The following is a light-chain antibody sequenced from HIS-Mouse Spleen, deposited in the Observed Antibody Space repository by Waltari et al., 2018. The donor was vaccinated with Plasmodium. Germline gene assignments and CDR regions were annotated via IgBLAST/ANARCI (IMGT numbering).Light chain of an antibody. J-gene: IGKJ3*01. Sequence: EIVMTQSPAPLSVSPGERATPSCRASQSVSRNLAWYQQKPGQAPRLPLYGASTRATGIPARFSGSGSGTEFTLTISSLQSEDFAVYYCQQYNNWSFTFGPGTKVDIK. V-gene: IGKV3-15*01. CDR1: QSVSRN. CDR2: GAS. CDR3: QQYNNWSFT.